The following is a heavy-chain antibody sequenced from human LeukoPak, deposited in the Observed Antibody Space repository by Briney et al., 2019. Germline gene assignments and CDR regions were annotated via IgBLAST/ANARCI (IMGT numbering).Heavy chain of an antibody. J-gene: IGHJ5*02. CDR1: GYTFTGYY. Sequence: ASVKVSCKASGYTFTGYYMHWVRQAPGQGLEGMGWINPNSGGTNYAQKFQGRVTMTRDTSISTAYMELSRLRSDDTAVYYCARLGSEQHPGNWFDPWGQGTLVTVSS. V-gene: IGHV1-2*02. CDR3: ARLGSEQHPGNWFDP. CDR2: INPNSGGT. D-gene: IGHD6-13*01.